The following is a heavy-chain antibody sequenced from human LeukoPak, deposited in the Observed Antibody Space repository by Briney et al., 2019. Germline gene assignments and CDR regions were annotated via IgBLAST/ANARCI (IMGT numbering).Heavy chain of an antibody. CDR3: ARDGDGDYPIDY. Sequence: GGSLRLSCAASGFTLSRYWMHWVRQAPGKGLVWVSRLNSDGRSTSYADSVKGRFTISRDNAKNTLYLKMNSLRVEDTAVYYCARDGDGDYPIDYWGQGTLVTVSS. D-gene: IGHD4-17*01. J-gene: IGHJ4*02. V-gene: IGHV3-74*01. CDR1: GFTLSRYW. CDR2: LNSDGRST.